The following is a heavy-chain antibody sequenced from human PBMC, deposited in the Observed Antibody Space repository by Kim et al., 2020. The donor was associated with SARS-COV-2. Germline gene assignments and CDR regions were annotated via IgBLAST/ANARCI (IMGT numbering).Heavy chain of an antibody. CDR1: GFTFSTYG. CDR3: AKAGDRDTGDDAFEV. J-gene: IGHJ3*01. CDR2: IWCGGGNK. Sequence: GGSLRLSCAASGFTFSTYGMHWVRQAPGKGLEWVAVIWCGGGNKYYADSVKGRFTISRDNSKNMLYLEMNSLRAEDTAVYYCAKAGDRDTGDDAFEVWGQGTMVTVSS. D-gene: IGHD3-16*01. V-gene: IGHV3-33*06.